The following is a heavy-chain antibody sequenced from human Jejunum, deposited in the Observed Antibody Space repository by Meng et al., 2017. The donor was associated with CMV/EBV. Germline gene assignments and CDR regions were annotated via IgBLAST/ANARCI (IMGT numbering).Heavy chain of an antibody. D-gene: IGHD4-23*01. V-gene: IGHV1-8*01. CDR3: ARDYGGNSGWSDP. CDR2: MNPASGAT. Sequence: SGFTFTDYDFNWVRQAPGQGLEWMGWMNPASGATGSAQKFQGRLILTSDISISTAYMELSNLRSEDSAIYYCARDYGGNSGWSDPWGHGTLVTVSS. J-gene: IGHJ5*02. CDR1: GFTFTDYD.